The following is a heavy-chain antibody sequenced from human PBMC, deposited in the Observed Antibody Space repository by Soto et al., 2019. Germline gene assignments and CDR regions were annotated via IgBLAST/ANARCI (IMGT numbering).Heavy chain of an antibody. CDR3: ARDRKWEQRDFLDY. Sequence: SLRRFLAPSGLAVSSLAMHLVRQAPGKGLEWLALISFDGRLKDYAASVRDRFTISRDDSKNTLYLQMRSLRPDDTAVYYCARDRKWEQRDFLDYSGQGTMVTVSS. V-gene: IGHV3-30*14. J-gene: IGHJ4*02. CDR1: GLAVSSLA. D-gene: IGHD1-1*01. CDR2: ISFDGRLK.